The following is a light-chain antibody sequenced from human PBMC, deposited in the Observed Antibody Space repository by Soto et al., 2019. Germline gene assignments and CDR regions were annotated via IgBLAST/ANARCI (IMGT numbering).Light chain of an antibody. J-gene: IGLJ2*01. CDR3: SSYTSSSTL. CDR1: SSDVGSYNR. Sequence: QSALTQPPSVSGSPGQSVTISCTGTSSDVGSYNRVSWYQQPPGTAPKLMIYEVSNRPSGVPDRFSGSKSGNTASLTISGIQAEDEADYYCSSYTSSSTLFGGGTKLTVL. CDR2: EVS. V-gene: IGLV2-18*02.